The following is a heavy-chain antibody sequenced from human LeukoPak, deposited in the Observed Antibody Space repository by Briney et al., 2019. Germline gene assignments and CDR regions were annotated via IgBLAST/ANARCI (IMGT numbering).Heavy chain of an antibody. D-gene: IGHD3-3*01. Sequence: GESLQISCKGSGYSFTSYWIGWVRPMPGKGLEWMGIIYPGDSDTRYSPSFQGQVTISADKSISTAYLQWSSLKASDTAMYYCARPLYYDFWSGYYIDYWGQGTLVTVSS. CDR3: ARPLYYDFWSGYYIDY. CDR2: IYPGDSDT. J-gene: IGHJ4*02. V-gene: IGHV5-51*01. CDR1: GYSFTSYW.